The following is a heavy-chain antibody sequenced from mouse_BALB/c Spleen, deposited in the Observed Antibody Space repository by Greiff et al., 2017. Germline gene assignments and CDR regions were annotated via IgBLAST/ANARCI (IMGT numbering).Heavy chain of an antibody. Sequence: VQRVESGPGLVQPSQSLSITCTVSGFSLTSYGVHWVRQSPGKGLEWLGVIWSGGSTDYNAAFISRLSISKDNSKSQVFFKMNSLQANDTAIYYCARKGYGNYVFAYWGQGTLVTVSA. D-gene: IGHD2-10*02. CDR1: GFSLTSYG. CDR3: ARKGYGNYVFAY. V-gene: IGHV2-2*02. J-gene: IGHJ3*01. CDR2: IWSGGST.